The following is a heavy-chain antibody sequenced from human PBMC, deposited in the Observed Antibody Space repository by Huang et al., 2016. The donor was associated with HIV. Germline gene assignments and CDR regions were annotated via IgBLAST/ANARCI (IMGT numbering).Heavy chain of an antibody. CDR2: ISYDGSNK. V-gene: IGHV3-30*18. J-gene: IGHJ4*02. CDR1: GVSFSTYG. D-gene: IGHD1-26*01. Sequence: VQLVESGGGVVQPGRSLRLACAASGVSFSTYGLHWGRQAPGKGLVWGAVISYDGSNKYYAHSVKGRFTISRDTSENKVYLQMNSLRHEDTAVYYCAKDGADEEWDIDYWGQGTLVTVSS. CDR3: AKDGADEEWDIDY.